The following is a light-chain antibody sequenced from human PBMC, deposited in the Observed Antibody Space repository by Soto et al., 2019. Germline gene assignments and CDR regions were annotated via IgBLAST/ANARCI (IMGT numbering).Light chain of an antibody. Sequence: EIVLTQSPGTLSLSPGERATLSCRASKSVSSSYLAWYQQKPGQAPRLLIYGAASRATGIPDRFSGSGSGTVFTLTISRLEAEEVVVYYCQQYGSSPTFGPGTKVDIK. CDR2: GAA. CDR1: KSVSSSY. CDR3: QQYGSSPT. V-gene: IGKV3-20*01. J-gene: IGKJ3*01.